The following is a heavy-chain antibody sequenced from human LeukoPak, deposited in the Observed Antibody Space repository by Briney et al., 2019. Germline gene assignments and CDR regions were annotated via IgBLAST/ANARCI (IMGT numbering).Heavy chain of an antibody. J-gene: IGHJ4*02. CDR3: ARDGEGGAAAGY. CDR2: VSDSSSHT. CDR1: GFTFDDYG. Sequence: PGGSLRLSCAASGFTFDDYGMNWVRQAPGKGLEWVSFVSDSSSHTFYPDSVKGRFTVSRDNAKNSLYLEMNSLRADDTAIYYCARDGEGGAAAGYWGQGTLVTVSS. D-gene: IGHD6-13*01. V-gene: IGHV3-48*01.